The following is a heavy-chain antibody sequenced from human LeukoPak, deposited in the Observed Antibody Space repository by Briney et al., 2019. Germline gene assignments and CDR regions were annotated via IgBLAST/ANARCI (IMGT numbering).Heavy chain of an antibody. CDR1: GFTFNNAW. J-gene: IGHJ6*02. Sequence: GGSLRLSCAASGFTFNNAWMSWVRQAPGKGLEWVGHIKNKTDGGTTDYAAPVKGRFIISRDGSVNTLYLHMNSLKTEDTDVYYCATLRYCRSISCPIRQYYYLGVDVWGQGTTVTVSS. D-gene: IGHD2-2*01. CDR2: IKNKTDGGTT. V-gene: IGHV3-15*01. CDR3: ATLRYCRSISCPIRQYYYLGVDV.